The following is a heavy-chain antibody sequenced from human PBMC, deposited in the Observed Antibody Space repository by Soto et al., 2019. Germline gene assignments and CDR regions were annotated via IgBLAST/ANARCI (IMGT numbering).Heavy chain of an antibody. D-gene: IGHD4-17*01. J-gene: IGHJ5*02. V-gene: IGHV4-59*01. Sequence: SATLSLTCAVSGGSISSYCWRWFRQPPGKGLEWIGYIYYSGSTDYNPSLKSRVTISVDTSKNQFSLKLSSVTAADTAVYYCARETDYGDSNWFDPWGQGTLVTVFS. CDR2: IYYSGST. CDR1: GGSISSYC. CDR3: ARETDYGDSNWFDP.